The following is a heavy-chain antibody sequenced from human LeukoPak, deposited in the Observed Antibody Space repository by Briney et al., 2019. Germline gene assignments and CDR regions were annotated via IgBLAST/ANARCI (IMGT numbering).Heavy chain of an antibody. J-gene: IGHJ5*02. CDR1: GYTFTSYD. D-gene: IGHD2-15*01. CDR2: INPNSGGS. V-gene: IGHV1-2*02. CDR3: ASGCSGGDCYSGDYNWFDP. Sequence: ASVKVSCKASGYTFTSYDINWVRQAPGQGLEWMGWINPNSGGSNYAQKFQGRVTMTRDTSISTAYMELSRLRSDDTAVYYCASGCSGGDCYSGDYNWFDPWGQGTLVTVSS.